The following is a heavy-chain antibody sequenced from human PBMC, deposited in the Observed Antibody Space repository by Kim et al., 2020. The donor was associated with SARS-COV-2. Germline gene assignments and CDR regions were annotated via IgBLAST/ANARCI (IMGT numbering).Heavy chain of an antibody. J-gene: IGHJ4*02. CDR1: GFTVSSNY. D-gene: IGHD6-19*01. Sequence: GGSLRLSCAASGFTVSSNYMSWVRQAPGKGLEWVSVIYSGGSTYYADSVKGRFTISRDNSKNTLYLQMNSLRAEDTAVYYCARARVGSGWYPHSHPFDYWGQGTLVTVSS. V-gene: IGHV3-53*01. CDR2: IYSGGST. CDR3: ARARVGSGWYPHSHPFDY.